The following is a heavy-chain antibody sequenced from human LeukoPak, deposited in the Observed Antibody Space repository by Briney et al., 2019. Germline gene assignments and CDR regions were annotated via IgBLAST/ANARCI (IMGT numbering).Heavy chain of an antibody. J-gene: IGHJ5*02. CDR1: GYTFTSYW. Sequence: ESLKISCQSSGYTFTSYWIGWVRQMPGKGLQWMGIIYPGDSDTTYSPSFQGQVTISADKSISTAYLQWSSPKASDTAIYYCARLIVGSSSTGWFDPWGQGTLVTVSS. CDR3: ARLIVGSSSTGWFDP. V-gene: IGHV5-51*01. CDR2: IYPGDSDT. D-gene: IGHD6-6*01.